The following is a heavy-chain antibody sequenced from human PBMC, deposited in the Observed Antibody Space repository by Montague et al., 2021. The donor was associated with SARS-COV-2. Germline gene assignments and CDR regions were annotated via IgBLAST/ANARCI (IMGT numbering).Heavy chain of an antibody. CDR3: TIEGHITTICSGCPRNWFDP. Sequence: TLSLTYTLSGDSISRNNLYWTWIRQPAGKGLEWIGRISTTGSPEYNPSLKSRVTLSLDTSKNQFSLRLGSVTAADTAMYYCTIEGHITTICSGCPRNWFDPWGQGTLVTVSS. CDR1: GDSISRNNLY. J-gene: IGHJ5*02. CDR2: ISTTGSP. D-gene: IGHD2-2*01. V-gene: IGHV4-61*02.